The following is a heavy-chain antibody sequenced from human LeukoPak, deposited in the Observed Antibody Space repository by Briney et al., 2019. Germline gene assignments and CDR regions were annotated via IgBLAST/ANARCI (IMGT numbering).Heavy chain of an antibody. Sequence: GGSLRLSCAASGFTFSNYAVSWVGQAPGKGLQWVSLISSSAGRTYYVDSVKGRFTVSRDNSQNMMYLQMNSLRAEDSAVYYCAKDFHGPFDYWGQGTLVTVSS. CDR2: ISSSAGRT. J-gene: IGHJ4*02. V-gene: IGHV3-23*01. CDR1: GFTFSNYA. CDR3: AKDFHGPFDY.